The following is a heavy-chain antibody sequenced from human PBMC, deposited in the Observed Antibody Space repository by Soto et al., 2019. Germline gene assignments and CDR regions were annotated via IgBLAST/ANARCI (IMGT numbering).Heavy chain of an antibody. CDR1: GFTFDDYA. Sequence: EVQLVESGGGLVQPGRSLRLSCAASGFTFDDYAMHWVRQAPGKRLEWVPGISWNSGSIGYADSVKGRFTISRDNAKNSLYLQMNSLRAEDTALYYCAKDRGLVLSFYFDYWGQGTLVTVSS. CDR2: ISWNSGSI. V-gene: IGHV3-9*01. CDR3: AKDRGLVLSFYFDY. D-gene: IGHD6-19*01. J-gene: IGHJ4*02.